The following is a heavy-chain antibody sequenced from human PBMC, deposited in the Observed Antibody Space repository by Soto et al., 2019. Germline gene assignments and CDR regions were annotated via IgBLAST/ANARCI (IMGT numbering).Heavy chain of an antibody. CDR2: ISGSGGST. CDR3: AKDPLVLNWFDP. V-gene: IGHV3-23*01. J-gene: IGHJ5*02. D-gene: IGHD3-10*02. CDR1: GFTFSSYA. Sequence: EVQLLESGGGLVQPGGSLRLSCAASGFTFSSYAMSWVRQAPGKGLEWVSAISGSGGSTSYADSAKGRFTISRDNSKNKLYLQMIRLRAEDTAVYYCAKDPLVLNWFDPWGQGTLVTVSS.